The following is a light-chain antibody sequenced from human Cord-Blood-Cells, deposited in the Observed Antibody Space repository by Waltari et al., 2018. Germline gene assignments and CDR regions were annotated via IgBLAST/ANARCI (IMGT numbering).Light chain of an antibody. CDR2: AAS. V-gene: IGKV1-27*01. J-gene: IGKJ3*01. CDR1: QGISKY. CDR3: QKYNSAPFT. Sequence: DIQMTQSPPSLSAYVGERANNTCRASQGISKYLAWYQQKPGKVPKLLIYAASTLHSGVPSRFSGSGSGTDFTPTISSLQPEDVATYYCQKYNSAPFTFGPGTKVDIK.